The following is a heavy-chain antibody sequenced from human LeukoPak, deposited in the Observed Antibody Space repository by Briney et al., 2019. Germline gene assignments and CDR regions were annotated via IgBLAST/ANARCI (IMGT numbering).Heavy chain of an antibody. CDR3: ARDPPGAHFDF. CDR1: GFTFSSYS. V-gene: IGHV3-21*01. Sequence: GGSLRLSCTASGFTFSSYSMNWVRQAPGKGLEWVSYISSSSSNIFYADSFKGRFTISRDNAQNSLYLQMNSLRVEDTAVYYCARDPPGAHFDFWGQGTLVTVSS. D-gene: IGHD7-27*01. J-gene: IGHJ4*02. CDR2: ISSSSSNI.